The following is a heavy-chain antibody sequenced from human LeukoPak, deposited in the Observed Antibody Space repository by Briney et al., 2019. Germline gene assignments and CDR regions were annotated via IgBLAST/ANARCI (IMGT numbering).Heavy chain of an antibody. CDR2: IWYDGSNK. D-gene: IGHD3-16*01. J-gene: IGHJ4*02. CDR3: AKDGGYMGD. V-gene: IGHV3-33*06. Sequence: GGSLRLSCAASGFTFSSYGMHWVRQAPGKGLEWVAVIWYDGSNKYYADSVKGRFTISRDNSKNTLCLQMNSLRAEDTAVYYCAKDGGYMGDWGQGTLVTVFS. CDR1: GFTFSSYG.